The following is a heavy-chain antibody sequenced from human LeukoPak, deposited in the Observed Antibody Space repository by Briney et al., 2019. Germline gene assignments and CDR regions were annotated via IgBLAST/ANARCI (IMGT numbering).Heavy chain of an antibody. V-gene: IGHV1-2*02. Sequence: ASVKVSCKASGYTFTGYYMHWVRQAPGQGLEWMGWINPNSGGTNYAQKFQGRVTMTRDTSISTAYMELSRLRSEDTAVYYCARGGSGSYRGAFDIWGQGTMVTVSS. CDR2: INPNSGGT. D-gene: IGHD1-26*01. CDR3: ARGGSGSYRGAFDI. J-gene: IGHJ3*02. CDR1: GYTFTGYY.